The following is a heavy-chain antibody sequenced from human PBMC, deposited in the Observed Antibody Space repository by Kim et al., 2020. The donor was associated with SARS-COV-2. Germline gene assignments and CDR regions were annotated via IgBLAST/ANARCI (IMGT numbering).Heavy chain of an antibody. CDR1: GFTFDDYA. J-gene: IGHJ4*02. Sequence: GGSLRLSCAASGFTFDDYAMHWVRQAPGKGLEWVSGISWNSGSIGYADSVKGRFTISRDNAKNSLYLQMNSLRAEDTALYYCAKDQEYSSSSGLGYWGQGTLVTVSS. CDR3: AKDQEYSSSSGLGY. CDR2: ISWNSGSI. V-gene: IGHV3-9*01. D-gene: IGHD6-6*01.